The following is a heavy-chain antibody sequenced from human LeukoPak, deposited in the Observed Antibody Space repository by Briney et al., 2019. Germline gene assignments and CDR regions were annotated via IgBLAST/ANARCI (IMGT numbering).Heavy chain of an antibody. CDR3: AREVGVTTDWYFDL. D-gene: IGHD4-11*01. CDR1: GGSINSGGYY. V-gene: IGHV4-31*03. Sequence: SQTLSLTCTVSGGSINSGGYYWSWIRQHPGKGLEWIGYIYYSGSTYYNPSLKRRISISIDTSKNQFSLKLSSVTAADTAVYYCAREVGVTTDWYFDLWGRGTLVTVSS. J-gene: IGHJ2*01. CDR2: IYYSGST.